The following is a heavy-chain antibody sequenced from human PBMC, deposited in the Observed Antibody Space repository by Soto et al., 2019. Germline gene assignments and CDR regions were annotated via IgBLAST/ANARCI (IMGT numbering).Heavy chain of an antibody. CDR3: AINEGTDGYKFAY. CDR2: IIPLFCTA. CDR1: GGTFSTYD. D-gene: IGHD5-12*01. J-gene: IGHJ4*02. Sequence: QVQLVQSGAEVKKPGSSVKVSCKASGGTFSTYDICGVRQSPGQGLEWMGGIIPLFCTATYAQKFKGRATSIADESTRTAYMELRRLRSEDTAVYYCAINEGTDGYKFAYWGQGTLVTVAS. V-gene: IGHV1-69*01.